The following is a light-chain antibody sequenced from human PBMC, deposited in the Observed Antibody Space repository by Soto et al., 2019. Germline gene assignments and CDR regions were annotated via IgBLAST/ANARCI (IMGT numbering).Light chain of an antibody. J-gene: IGKJ5*01. CDR1: QDISSW. V-gene: IGKV1-12*01. CDR3: QQSYSTPIT. CDR2: AAS. Sequence: DIQMTQSPSSVSASVGDRVTITCRASQDISSWLAWYQQKPGKAPNLLIYAASSLQSGVPSRFSGSGSGTDFTLTISSLQPEDFVTYYCQQSYSTPITFGQRTRLEI.